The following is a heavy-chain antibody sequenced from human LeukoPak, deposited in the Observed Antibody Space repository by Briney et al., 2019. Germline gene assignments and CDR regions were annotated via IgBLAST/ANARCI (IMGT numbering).Heavy chain of an antibody. J-gene: IGHJ1*01. CDR3: AKAAYYYDSGGYYYGYFQH. D-gene: IGHD3-22*01. CDR1: GDSLSSYY. Sequence: SETLSLTCTVAGDSLSSYYWSWVRQPPGKGLEWIGYVYYSGSTNYNPSLRSRVTISVDKSKNQFSLMLSSVTAADTAVYYCAKAAYYYDSGGYYYGYFQHWGQGTLVTVSS. CDR2: VYYSGST. V-gene: IGHV4-59*01.